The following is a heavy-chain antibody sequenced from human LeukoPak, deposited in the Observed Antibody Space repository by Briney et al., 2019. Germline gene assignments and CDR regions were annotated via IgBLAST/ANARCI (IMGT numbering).Heavy chain of an antibody. CDR2: IYYSGST. V-gene: IGHV4-59*11. CDR1: GGSISSHY. CDR3: AREYSSGWYLWFDP. D-gene: IGHD6-19*01. J-gene: IGHJ5*02. Sequence: SETLSLTCTVSGGSISSHYWSWIRQPPGKGLEWIGYIYYSGSTNYNPSLKSRVTISVDTSKNQLSLKLSSVTAADTAAYYCAREYSSGWYLWFDPWGQGTLVTVSS.